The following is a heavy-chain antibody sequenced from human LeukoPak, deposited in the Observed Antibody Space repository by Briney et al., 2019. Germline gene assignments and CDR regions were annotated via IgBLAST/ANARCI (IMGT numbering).Heavy chain of an antibody. CDR2: IYYSGST. Sequence: RASETLSLTCTVSGGSISSSSYYWGWIRQPPGKGLEWIGSIYYSGSTYYNPSLKSRVTISVDTSKNQFSLKLSSVTAADTAVYYCARRRGSTYGLRLYYFDYWGQGTLVTVSS. J-gene: IGHJ4*02. CDR3: ARRRGSTYGLRLYYFDY. V-gene: IGHV4-39*07. D-gene: IGHD3-16*01. CDR1: GGSISSSSYY.